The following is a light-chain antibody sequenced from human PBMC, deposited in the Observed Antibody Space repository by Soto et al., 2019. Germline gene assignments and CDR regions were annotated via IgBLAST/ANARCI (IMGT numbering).Light chain of an antibody. J-gene: IGLJ1*01. V-gene: IGLV2-14*01. CDR3: FSYTSSGTYV. Sequence: QSALTQPASVSGSPGQSITISCTGTSSDVGGYNSVSWYQQEPGKAPKLLIYEVSNRPSGVSNRFSGSKSGNTASLTISGLQAEDETDYYCFSYTSSGTYVFGTGTKLTVL. CDR1: SSDVGGYNS. CDR2: EVS.